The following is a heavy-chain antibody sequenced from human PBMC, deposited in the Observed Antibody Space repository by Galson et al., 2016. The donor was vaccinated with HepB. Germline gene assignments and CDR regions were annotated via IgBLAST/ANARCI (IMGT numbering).Heavy chain of an antibody. CDR3: ATGNYDVWSGYYNGYFFNC. CDR1: GFTFTKAW. D-gene: IGHD3-3*01. CDR2: IRGEADGGTT. J-gene: IGHJ4*02. V-gene: IGHV3-15*01. Sequence: SLRLSCAASGFTFTKAWMNWVRQAPGKGLEWVGRIRGEADGGTTDHAAPVAGRFNISRDDSKNMVYMQMDSLQTEDTAVYYCATGNYDVWSGYYNGYFFNCRGQAALGAVSS.